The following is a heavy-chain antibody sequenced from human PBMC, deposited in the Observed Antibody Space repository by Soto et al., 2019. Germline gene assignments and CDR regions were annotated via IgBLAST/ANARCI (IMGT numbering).Heavy chain of an antibody. CDR1: GYTFIRYG. CDR2: ISPYNDQT. J-gene: IGHJ6*02. Sequence: QVQLVQSASEVMKPGASVKVSCKASGYTFIRYGITWVRQAPGQRLEWMGWISPYNDQTIYAQKLQGRSTITADTSTRKVYMQLRSLKSEDTAVYYCARGGYYDNVWGKLSHYGFDVWGQGTSVTVSS. D-gene: IGHD3-16*01. V-gene: IGHV1-18*01. CDR3: ARGGYYDNVWGKLSHYGFDV.